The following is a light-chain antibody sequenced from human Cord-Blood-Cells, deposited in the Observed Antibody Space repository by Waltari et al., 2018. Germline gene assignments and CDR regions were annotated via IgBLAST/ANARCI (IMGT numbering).Light chain of an antibody. J-gene: IGKJ2*01. CDR1: QSISSY. V-gene: IGKV1-39*01. CDR2: ASS. CDR3: QHSYSTPYT. Sequence: DIQMTQSTSSLSASVGDRVTITCRGSQSISSYLNWYQQKPVKAPKLLIYASSSLQSGVPSMFSGSGSGTDFPLTISSLQPEDFATYYCQHSYSTPYTFGQGTKLEIK.